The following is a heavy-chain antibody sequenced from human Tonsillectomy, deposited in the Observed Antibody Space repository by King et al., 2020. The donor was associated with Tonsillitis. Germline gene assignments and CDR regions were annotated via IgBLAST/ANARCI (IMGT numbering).Heavy chain of an antibody. CDR2: IYHTGST. V-gene: IGHV4-38-2*02. CDR3: ANTRGGGSNAYYDY. D-gene: IGHD3-16*01. CDR1: DFSISIGYY. J-gene: IGHJ4*02. Sequence: QLQESGPRLVKPSETLSLTCTVSDFSISIGYYWGWLRQHPGKGLEWIGNIYHTGSTYYNPSVKSRVTISVDTSKNHFSLNLSSVTAADTAVYYCANTRGGGSNAYYDYWGQGTLVTVSA.